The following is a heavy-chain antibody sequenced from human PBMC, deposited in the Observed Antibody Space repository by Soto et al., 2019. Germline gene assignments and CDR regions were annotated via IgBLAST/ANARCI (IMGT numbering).Heavy chain of an antibody. V-gene: IGHV3-53*01. CDR1: GFTVSSKY. Sequence: AGGSLRLSCAASGFTVSSKYMSWVRQAPGKGLEWVSVIYSAGSTYYADSVKGRFTISRDNSKNTLYLQMNSLRAEDTAVYYCASDSRAHGDYGMNVWGQGTTVTVSS. CDR3: ASDSRAHGDYGMNV. CDR2: IYSAGST. J-gene: IGHJ6*02.